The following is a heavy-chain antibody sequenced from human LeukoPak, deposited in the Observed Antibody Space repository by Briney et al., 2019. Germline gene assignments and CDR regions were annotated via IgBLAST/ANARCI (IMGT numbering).Heavy chain of an antibody. CDR3: ARAAGYYDSSGYYYVGNWFDP. V-gene: IGHV1-8*02. CDR1: GYTFTSYD. CDR2: MNPNSGNT. D-gene: IGHD3-22*01. J-gene: IGHJ5*02. Sequence: ASVKVSCKASGYTFTSYDINWVRQATGQGLEWMGWMNPNSGNTGYAQKFQGRVTMTRDTSISTAYMELSRLRSDDTAVYYCARAAGYYDSSGYYYVGNWFDPWGQGTLVTVSS.